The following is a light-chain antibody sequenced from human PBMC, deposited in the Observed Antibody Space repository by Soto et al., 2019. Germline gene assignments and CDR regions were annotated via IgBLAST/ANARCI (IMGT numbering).Light chain of an antibody. CDR3: SSYTSTVTLVV. J-gene: IGLJ2*01. V-gene: IGLV2-14*03. CDR1: SSDIGDYNY. Sequence: QSALTQPASVSASPGQSITISCTGTSSDIGDYNYVSWYQQRPGEAPKLILYEVENRPSGISDRFSGSKSVNTASLTISGLRTEDEADYYGSSYTSTVTLVVFGGGTKVTVL. CDR2: EVE.